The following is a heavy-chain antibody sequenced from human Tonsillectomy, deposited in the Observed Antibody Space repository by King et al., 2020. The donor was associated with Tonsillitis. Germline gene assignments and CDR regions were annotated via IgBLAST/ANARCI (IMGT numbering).Heavy chain of an antibody. J-gene: IGHJ4*02. CDR3: AKGQTGADDGY. CDR2: LNPYSGGT. D-gene: IGHD3-10*01. Sequence: VQLVESGAEVKKPGASVKVSCKASGYTFTGYLIHWVRQAPGQGLEWMGWLNPYSGGTNYAQKFQGRVTMTSDTSMSTAYMELSRLRTDDTAVYFCAKGQTGADDGYWGQGTLVIVSS. V-gene: IGHV1-2*02. CDR1: GYTFTGYL.